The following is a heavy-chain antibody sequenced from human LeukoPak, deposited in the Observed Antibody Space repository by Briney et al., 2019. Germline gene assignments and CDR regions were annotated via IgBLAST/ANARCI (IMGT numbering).Heavy chain of an antibody. CDR3: ARRIAAAAAPYYFDY. Sequence: GGSLRLSCAASGFTFSSYWMHWVRQAPGKGLLWVSRINSDGSSTSYADSVKGRSTISRDNAKNTLYLQMNSLRAEDTAVYYSARRIAAAAAPYYFDYWGQGTLVTVSS. J-gene: IGHJ4*02. CDR2: INSDGSST. V-gene: IGHV3-74*01. D-gene: IGHD6-13*01. CDR1: GFTFSSYW.